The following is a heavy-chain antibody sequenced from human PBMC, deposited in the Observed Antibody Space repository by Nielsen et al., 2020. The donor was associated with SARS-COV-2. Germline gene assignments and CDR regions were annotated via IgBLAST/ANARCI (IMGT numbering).Heavy chain of an antibody. D-gene: IGHD6-19*01. Sequence: ASVKVSCKASGYTFTGYYMHWVRQAPGQGLEWMGWINPNSGGTNYAQKFQGWVTMTRDTSISTAYMELSRLRSDDTAVYYCARSPRSSGWYREHWYFDLWGRGTLVTVSS. V-gene: IGHV1-2*04. CDR2: INPNSGGT. J-gene: IGHJ2*01. CDR1: GYTFTGYY. CDR3: ARSPRSSGWYREHWYFDL.